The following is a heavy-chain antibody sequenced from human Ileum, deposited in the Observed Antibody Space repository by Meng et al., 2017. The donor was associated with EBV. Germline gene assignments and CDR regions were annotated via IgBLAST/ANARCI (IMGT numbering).Heavy chain of an antibody. J-gene: IGHJ2*01. CDR1: GGSNSSSTYY. Sequence: QLQQEAPRWMVPYTYLPRIYTVVGGSNSSSTYYWRWLRRPAGKCLEGSGHINNCGSTYYNPSFKSRSTISVDTSKNQFSLKMSSVNAADTAVDYCARGQKGYFDLWGRGTLVTVSS. CDR3: ARGQKGYFDL. CDR2: INNCGST. V-gene: IGHV4-30-4*01.